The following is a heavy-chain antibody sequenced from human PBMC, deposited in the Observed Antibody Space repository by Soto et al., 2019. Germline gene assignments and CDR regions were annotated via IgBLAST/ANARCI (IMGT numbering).Heavy chain of an antibody. CDR2: INPKSGGT. V-gene: IGHV1-2*02. J-gene: IGHJ4*02. CDR1: GDTFTANY. CDR3: ARESHGRSSWLDY. D-gene: IGHD6-13*01. Sequence: ASVKVSCKASGDTFTANYIHWVRQAPGQGFEWMGWINPKSGGTNYPQKFQGRVTMTRDTSLSTVYMTLTRLTSDDTAVYYCARESHGRSSWLDYWGQGTLVTVSS.